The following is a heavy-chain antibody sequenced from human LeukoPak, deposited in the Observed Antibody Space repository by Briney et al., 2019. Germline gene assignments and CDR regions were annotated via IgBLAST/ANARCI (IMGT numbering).Heavy chain of an antibody. V-gene: IGHV3-23*01. CDR1: GFTFSSYA. CDR3: AKGTRSSTSCYGGY. Sequence: GGSLRLSCAASGFTFSSYAMSWVRQAPGKGLEWVSAISGSGGSTYYADSVKGRFAISRDNSKNRLYLQMNSLRAEDTAVYYCAKGTRSSTSCYGGYWGQGTLVTVSS. D-gene: IGHD2-2*01. J-gene: IGHJ4*02. CDR2: ISGSGGST.